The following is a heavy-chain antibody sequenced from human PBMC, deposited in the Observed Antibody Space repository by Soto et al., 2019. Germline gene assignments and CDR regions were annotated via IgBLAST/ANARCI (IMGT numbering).Heavy chain of an antibody. D-gene: IGHD3-9*01. J-gene: IGHJ3*01. CDR1: GFTFSNYA. CDR3: AKDRDDIGMVDACDV. V-gene: IGHV3-23*01. Sequence: EMQLLESGGDLVQPGGSLSLSCAASGFTFSNYAMTWVRQAPGKGLEYVSAISGSGVTTYSPDSMKGRFTISRDNSKNTLYLQMHSLRAEDTAVYYCAKDRDDIGMVDACDVWGQGTMVTVSS. CDR2: ISGSGVTT.